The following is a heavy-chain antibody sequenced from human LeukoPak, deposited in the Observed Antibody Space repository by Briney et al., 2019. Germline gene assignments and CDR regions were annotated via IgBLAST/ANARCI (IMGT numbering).Heavy chain of an antibody. V-gene: IGHV1-18*01. CDR3: ARDREAARPGWFDP. CDR1: GHSFTTYG. D-gene: IGHD6-6*01. J-gene: IGHJ5*02. CDR2: IHPYNGNT. Sequence: ASVKVSCKASGHSFTTYGISWVRQAPGQGLEWMGWIHPYNGNTNYAQVLQGRVTMTTDASTSTAYMELRSLRSDDTAVYYCARDREAARPGWFDPWGQGTLVTVSS.